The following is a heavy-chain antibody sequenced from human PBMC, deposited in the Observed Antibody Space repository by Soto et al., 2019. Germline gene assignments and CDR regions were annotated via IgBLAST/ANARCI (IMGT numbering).Heavy chain of an antibody. CDR2: ISAYNGNT. CDR3: ARDADSSGYPHFDY. J-gene: IGHJ4*02. V-gene: IGHV1-18*01. D-gene: IGHD3-22*01. CDR1: VYTFTSYG. Sequence: ASVKVSCRASVYTFTSYGISWVGQAPGQGLEWMGWISAYNGNTNYAQKLQGRVTMTTDTSTSTAYMELRSLRSDDTAVYYCARDADSSGYPHFDYWGQGTLVTVSS.